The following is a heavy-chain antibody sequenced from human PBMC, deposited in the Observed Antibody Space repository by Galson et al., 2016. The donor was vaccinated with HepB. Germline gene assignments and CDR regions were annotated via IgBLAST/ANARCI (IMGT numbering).Heavy chain of an antibody. CDR3: ARSLGWYFDV. V-gene: IGHV3-11*06. D-gene: IGHD6-6*01. J-gene: IGHJ2*01. CDR1: GFNVSDNY. Sequence: SLRLFCAASGFNVSDNYMTWIRQAPGKGLEWVSSVSHSCTYVYYADSVAGRFTISRDNAKNSLYLEMNSLRVEDTAVFYCARSLGWYFDVWGQGTLVTVSS. CDR2: VSHSCTYV.